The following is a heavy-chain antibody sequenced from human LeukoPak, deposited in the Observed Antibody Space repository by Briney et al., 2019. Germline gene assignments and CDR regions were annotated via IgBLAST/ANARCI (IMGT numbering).Heavy chain of an antibody. CDR2: IYYSASN. CDR1: GGSISSYY. CDR3: ATQRDYGGSNFDY. Sequence: SETLALICSVSGGSISSYYWSWIRQPPGKGLVWIGYIYYSASNNYNPSLKSRVTISVDTSKNQFPLKLSSVTAADTAVYYCATQRDYGGSNFDYWGQGTLVTVSS. D-gene: IGHD4-23*01. J-gene: IGHJ4*02. V-gene: IGHV4-59*01.